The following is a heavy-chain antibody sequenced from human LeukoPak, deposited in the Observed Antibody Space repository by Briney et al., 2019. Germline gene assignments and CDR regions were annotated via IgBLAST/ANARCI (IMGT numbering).Heavy chain of an antibody. CDR2: IKQDGSEK. D-gene: IGHD3-10*01. CDR1: GFTFSSYW. V-gene: IGHV3-7*01. CDR3: ARDRLVFSYLRWYYGSGSSFD. J-gene: IGHJ4*02. Sequence: GGSLRLSCAASGFTFSSYWMSWVRQAPGKGLEWVANIKQDGSEKYYVDSVKGRFTISRDNAKNSLYLQMNSLRAEDTAVYYCARDRLVFSYLRWYYGSGSSFDWGQGTLVTVSS.